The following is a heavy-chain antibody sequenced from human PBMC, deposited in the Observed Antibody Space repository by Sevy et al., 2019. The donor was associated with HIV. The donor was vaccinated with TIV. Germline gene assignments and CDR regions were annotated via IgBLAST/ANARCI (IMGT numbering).Heavy chain of an antibody. J-gene: IGHJ4*02. V-gene: IGHV3-49*03. Sequence: GGSLRLSCTTSGFTFDDYAMNWFRQAPGKGLEWVAFITRNSYEAYGGTTDYAASLKGRFIISRDDSKSISYLQMNSLKTEDTAVYYCTRGLATADTPEYYFDYWGQGTLVTVSS. CDR1: GFTFDDYA. CDR2: ITRNSYEAYGGTT. D-gene: IGHD5-12*01. CDR3: TRGLATADTPEYYFDY.